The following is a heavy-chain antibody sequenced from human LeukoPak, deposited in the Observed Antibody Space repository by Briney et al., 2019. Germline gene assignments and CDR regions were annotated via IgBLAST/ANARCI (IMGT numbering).Heavy chain of an antibody. Sequence: GGSLRLSRAASGFTFSSYAMHWVRQAPGKGLEYVSAVSSNGGSTYYANSVKGRFTISRDNSKNTLYLQMGSLRAEDMAVYYCARDRSTIYYDSSGYYYYYYGMDVWGQGTTVTVSS. CDR3: ARDRSTIYYDSSGYYYYYYGMDV. CDR2: VSSNGGST. D-gene: IGHD3-22*01. V-gene: IGHV3-64*01. J-gene: IGHJ6*02. CDR1: GFTFSSYA.